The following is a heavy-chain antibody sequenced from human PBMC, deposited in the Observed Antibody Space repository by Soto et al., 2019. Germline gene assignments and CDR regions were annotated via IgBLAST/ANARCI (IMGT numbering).Heavy chain of an antibody. Sequence: ASVKVSCKASGYTFTGYYMHWVRQAPGQGLEWMGWINPNSGGTNYAQKFQGRVTMTRDTSISTAYMELSRLRSDDTAVYYCARAAGNIDGYHYYSGMDVWGHGTTVTVSS. V-gene: IGHV1-2*02. CDR3: ARAAGNIDGYHYYSGMDV. CDR1: GYTFTGYY. J-gene: IGHJ6*02. CDR2: INPNSGGT.